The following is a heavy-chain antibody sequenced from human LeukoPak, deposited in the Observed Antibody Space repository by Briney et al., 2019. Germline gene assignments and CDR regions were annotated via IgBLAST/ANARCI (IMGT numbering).Heavy chain of an antibody. Sequence: NSSETLSLTCTISGGSFSYYHWSWIRQPPGKGLEWIGYIYYSGSTNYNPSLKSRVTISVDTSKNQFSLKLRSVTAADTAVYYCARGGSRSSSWFYFDCWGQGSLVTVSS. CDR1: GGSFSYYH. D-gene: IGHD6-13*01. J-gene: IGHJ4*02. CDR3: ARGGSRSSSWFYFDC. V-gene: IGHV4-59*01. CDR2: IYYSGST.